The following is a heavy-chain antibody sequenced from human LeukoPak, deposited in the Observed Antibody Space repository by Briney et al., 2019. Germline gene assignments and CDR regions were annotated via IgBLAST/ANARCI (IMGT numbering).Heavy chain of an antibody. V-gene: IGHV4-39*07. D-gene: IGHD3-3*01. Sequence: SETLSLTCTVSGGSISGSSYSWGWIRQPPGKGLEWIGSIDYSGSTYYNPSLKSRVTMSVDTSKNQFSLKLSSVTAADTAVYYCAREKGNYDFWSGYRYYYYYYMDVWGKGTTVTVSS. CDR1: GGSISGSSYS. CDR2: IDYSGST. CDR3: AREKGNYDFWSGYRYYYYYYMDV. J-gene: IGHJ6*03.